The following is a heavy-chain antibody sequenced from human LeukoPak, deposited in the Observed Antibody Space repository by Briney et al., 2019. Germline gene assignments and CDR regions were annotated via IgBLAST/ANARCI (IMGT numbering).Heavy chain of an antibody. Sequence: GGSLRLSCAASGFTFSSTWMSWVRQSPGKGLEWVANIRQDGSDRYYIDSVRGRLTISRDNAKNSLSLQMNSLRVEDTAVYYCARDRDCGDGGCYPHFDYWGQGVQVTVSS. J-gene: IGHJ4*02. CDR2: IRQDGSDR. D-gene: IGHD2-15*01. CDR1: GFTFSSTW. V-gene: IGHV3-7*01. CDR3: ARDRDCGDGGCYPHFDY.